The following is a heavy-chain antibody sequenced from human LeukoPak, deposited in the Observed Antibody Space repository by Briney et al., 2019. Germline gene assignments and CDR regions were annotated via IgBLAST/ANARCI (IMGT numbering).Heavy chain of an antibody. D-gene: IGHD1-26*01. CDR1: GGSISSSSYY. V-gene: IGHV4-39*07. CDR3: ARESGSIDY. Sequence: PSETLSLTCTVSGGSISSSSYYWGWIRQPPGKGLEWIGSIYYSATTYYNPPPTSRVPISVYTSKNPSSLKRSSVTAADTAVYYCARESGSIDYWGQGTLVTVSS. CDR2: IYYSATT. J-gene: IGHJ4*02.